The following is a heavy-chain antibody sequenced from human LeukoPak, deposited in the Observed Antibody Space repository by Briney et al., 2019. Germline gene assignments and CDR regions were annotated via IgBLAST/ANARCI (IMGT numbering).Heavy chain of an antibody. Sequence: GESLQISCQGSGYSFTSYWIGWVRQMPGKGLEWMGIIYPGDSDTRYSPSFQGQVTISADKSISTAYLQWSSLKASDTAMYYCARHRDCSRTSCYLDYWGQGTLVTVSS. CDR3: ARHRDCSRTSCYLDY. V-gene: IGHV5-51*01. D-gene: IGHD2-2*01. J-gene: IGHJ4*02. CDR1: GYSFTSYW. CDR2: IYPGDSDT.